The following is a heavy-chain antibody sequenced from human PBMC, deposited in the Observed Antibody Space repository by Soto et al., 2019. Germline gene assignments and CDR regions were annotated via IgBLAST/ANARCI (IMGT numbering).Heavy chain of an antibody. J-gene: IGHJ4*02. Sequence: QVQLVQSGTEVKKPGSSVKVSCKASGGTFRNYPINWVRQAPGQGLEWMGSICPLTDIPDYAQNFQARLTISADKSKSTAYMKLSSLTSDDTAMYFCARGPLVVLNYFESWGQGTLVTVSS. V-gene: IGHV1-69*02. CDR3: ARGPLVVLNYFES. CDR1: GGTFRNYP. CDR2: ICPLTDIP.